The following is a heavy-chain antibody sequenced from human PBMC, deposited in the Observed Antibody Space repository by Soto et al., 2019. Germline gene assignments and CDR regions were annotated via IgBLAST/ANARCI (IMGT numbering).Heavy chain of an antibody. V-gene: IGHV4-59*01. CDR2: IYYSGST. J-gene: IGHJ3*02. Sequence: QVQLQESGPGLVKPSETLSLTCTVSGGSISSYYWSWIRQPPGKGLEWIGYIYYSGSTTYNPSLRSRVTISVDTSKNPFSLKLTSVTAADTAVYYCARRYGYAFDIWGQGTMVTVSS. D-gene: IGHD4-17*01. CDR3: ARRYGYAFDI. CDR1: GGSISSYY.